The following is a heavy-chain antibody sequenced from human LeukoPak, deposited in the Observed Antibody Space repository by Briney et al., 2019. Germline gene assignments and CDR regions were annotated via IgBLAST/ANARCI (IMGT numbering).Heavy chain of an antibody. Sequence: SENLSLTCTVSGYSISSGIYWGWIRQPPGKGLEWIGTILDSGTTYYNRSLKSRVTISVDTSKNPFSLNLRSVTAADAAVYYCARAGVAAAGLDYWGQGTLVTVSS. V-gene: IGHV4-38-2*02. CDR1: GYSISSGIY. J-gene: IGHJ4*02. CDR3: ARAGVAAAGLDY. D-gene: IGHD6-13*01. CDR2: ILDSGTT.